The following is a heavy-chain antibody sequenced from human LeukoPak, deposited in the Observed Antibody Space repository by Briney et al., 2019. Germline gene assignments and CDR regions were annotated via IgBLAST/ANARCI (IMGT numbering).Heavy chain of an antibody. D-gene: IGHD3-22*01. V-gene: IGHV3-66*01. CDR2: IYSGGST. CDR1: GFTVSSNC. Sequence: GGSLRLSCAASGFTVSSNCMSWVRQAPGKGLEWVSIIYSGGSTYYADSVKDRFTISRDNSKNTLYLQMNSLRAEDTAMYYCARGYFDSSGEFDYWGQGTLVTVSS. CDR3: ARGYFDSSGEFDY. J-gene: IGHJ4*02.